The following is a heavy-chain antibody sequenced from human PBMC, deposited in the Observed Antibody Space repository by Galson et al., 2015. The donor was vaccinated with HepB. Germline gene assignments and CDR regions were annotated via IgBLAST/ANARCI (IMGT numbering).Heavy chain of an antibody. CDR1: GYSFTSYW. D-gene: IGHD2-2*01. Sequence: QSGAEVKKPGESLKISCKGSGYSFTSYWIGWVRQMPGKGLEWMGIIYPGDSDTRYSPSFQGQVTISADKSISTAYLQWSSLKASDTAMYYCATQTLYCSCTSCYYDWFDPWGQGTLVTVSS. J-gene: IGHJ5*02. V-gene: IGHV5-51*01. CDR2: IYPGDSDT. CDR3: ATQTLYCSCTSCYYDWFDP.